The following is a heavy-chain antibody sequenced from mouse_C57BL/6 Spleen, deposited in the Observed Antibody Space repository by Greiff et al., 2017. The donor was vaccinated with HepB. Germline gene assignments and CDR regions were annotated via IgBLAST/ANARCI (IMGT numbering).Heavy chain of an antibody. CDR3: AREFPGVYYGSNWYFDV. Sequence: QVQLQQSGAELVKPGASVKMSCKASGYTFTSYWITWVKQRPGQGLEWIGDIYPGSGSTNYNEKFKSKATLTVDTSSSTAYMQLSSLTSEDSAVYYCAREFPGVYYGSNWYFDVWGTGTTVTVSS. CDR1: GYTFTSYW. J-gene: IGHJ1*03. V-gene: IGHV1-55*01. D-gene: IGHD1-1*01. CDR2: IYPGSGST.